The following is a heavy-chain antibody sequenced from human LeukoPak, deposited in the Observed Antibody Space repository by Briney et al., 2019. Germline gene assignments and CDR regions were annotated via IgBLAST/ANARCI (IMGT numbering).Heavy chain of an antibody. CDR3: ARDRVIVVVPDYYYYYGMDV. V-gene: IGHV4-31*03. CDR1: GGSISSGGYY. CDR2: IYYSGST. D-gene: IGHD2-2*01. Sequence: PSETLSVTCTVSGGSISSGGYYWSWIRQHPGKGLEWIGYIYYSGSTYYNPSLKSRVTISVDTSKNQFSLKLSSVTAADTAVYYCARDRVIVVVPDYYYYYGMDVWGQGTTVTVSS. J-gene: IGHJ6*02.